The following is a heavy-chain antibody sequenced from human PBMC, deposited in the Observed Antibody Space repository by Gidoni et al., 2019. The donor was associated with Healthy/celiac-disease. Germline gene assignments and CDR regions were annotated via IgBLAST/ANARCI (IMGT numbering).Heavy chain of an antibody. V-gene: IGHV4-34*01. CDR3: ARGRGGYALLGADNFDY. Sequence: QVQLQQWGAGLLKPSETLSLTCAVYGGSFSGYYWSWIRQPPGKGLEWIGEINHSGSTNYNPSLKSRVTISVDTSKNQFSLKLSSVTAADTAVYYCARGRGGYALLGADNFDYWGQGTLVTVSS. D-gene: IGHD5-12*01. CDR1: GGSFSGYY. J-gene: IGHJ4*02. CDR2: INHSGST.